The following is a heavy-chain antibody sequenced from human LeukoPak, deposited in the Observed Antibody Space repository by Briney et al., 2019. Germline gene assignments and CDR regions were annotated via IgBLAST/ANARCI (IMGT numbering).Heavy chain of an antibody. CDR2: ISAYNGHS. Sequence: ASVKVSCKASGYTFNNYDVYWVRQATGQGLEWMGWISAYNGHSNYAQKLQGRVTMTTDTSTNTTYMELRTLRSDDTAVYYCARGSPYYYYYYMDVWGKGTTVTVSS. J-gene: IGHJ6*03. CDR3: ARGSPYYYYYYMDV. D-gene: IGHD3-10*01. CDR1: GYTFNNYD. V-gene: IGHV1-18*01.